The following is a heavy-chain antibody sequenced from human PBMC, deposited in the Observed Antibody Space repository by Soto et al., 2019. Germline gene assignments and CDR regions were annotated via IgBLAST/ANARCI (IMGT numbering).Heavy chain of an antibody. CDR2: IKQDGSEK. CDR1: GFTFSSYW. Sequence: EVQLVESGGGLVQPGGSLRLSCAASGFTFSSYWMSWVRQAPGKGLEWVANIKQDGSEKYYVDSVKGRFTISRDNAKNSLYLQMNSLRAEDTAVYYCAREQRGYSGYVYYYYYYMDVWGKGTTVTVSS. J-gene: IGHJ6*03. CDR3: AREQRGYSGYVYYYYYYMDV. D-gene: IGHD5-12*01. V-gene: IGHV3-7*01.